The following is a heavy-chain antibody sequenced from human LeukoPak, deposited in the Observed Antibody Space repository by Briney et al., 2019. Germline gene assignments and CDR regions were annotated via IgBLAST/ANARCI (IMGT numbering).Heavy chain of an antibody. D-gene: IGHD2-2*01. V-gene: IGHV4-59*01. J-gene: IGHJ4*02. CDR2: IYYSGST. Sequence: PSETLSLTCTASGGSISSYYWSWIRQPPGKGLEWIGYIYYSGSTNYNPSLKSRVTISVDTSKNQFSLKLSSVTAADTAVYYCAREIYCSSTSCYPVFDYWGQGTLVTVSS. CDR1: GGSISSYY. CDR3: AREIYCSSTSCYPVFDY.